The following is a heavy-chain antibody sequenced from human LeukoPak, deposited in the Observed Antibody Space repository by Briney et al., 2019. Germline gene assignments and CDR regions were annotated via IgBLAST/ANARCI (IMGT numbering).Heavy chain of an antibody. CDR3: ARNSLTVTTGSPFDY. CDR2: ISYDGSNK. J-gene: IGHJ4*02. V-gene: IGHV3-30-3*01. Sequence: PGRSLRLSCAASGFTFSIYAMHWVRQAPGKGLEWVAVISYDGSNKYYADSVKGRFTISRDNSKNTLYLQMNSLRAEDTAVYYCARNSLTVTTGSPFDYWGQGTLVTVSS. CDR1: GFTFSIYA. D-gene: IGHD4-17*01.